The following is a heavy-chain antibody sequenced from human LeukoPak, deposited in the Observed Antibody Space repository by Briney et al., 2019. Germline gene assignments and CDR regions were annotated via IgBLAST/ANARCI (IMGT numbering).Heavy chain of an antibody. CDR2: IKQDGSEK. V-gene: IGHV3-7*01. CDR1: GFTFSGYW. J-gene: IGHJ1*01. Sequence: PGGSLRLSCAASGFTFSGYWMSWVRQAPGKGLEWVANIKQDGSEKYYVDSVKGRFTISRDNAKNSLYLQMNSLRAEDTAVYYCAKARGSSRAEYFQHWGQGTLVTVSS. CDR3: AKARGSSRAEYFQH. D-gene: IGHD1-26*01.